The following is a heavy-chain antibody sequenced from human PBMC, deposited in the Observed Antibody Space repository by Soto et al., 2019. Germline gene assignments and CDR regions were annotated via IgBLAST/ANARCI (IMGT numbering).Heavy chain of an antibody. J-gene: IGHJ6*02. V-gene: IGHV3-7*05. Sequence: GGSLRLSCAASGFTFSSYWMSWVRQAPGKGLEWVANIKQDGSEKYYVDSVKARFTISRDNAKNSLYLQMNSLRAEDTAVYYCARSQLVDHLFGYYYYGMDVWGQGTTVTVSS. CDR2: IKQDGSEK. D-gene: IGHD6-6*01. CDR3: ARSQLVDHLFGYYYYGMDV. CDR1: GFTFSSYW.